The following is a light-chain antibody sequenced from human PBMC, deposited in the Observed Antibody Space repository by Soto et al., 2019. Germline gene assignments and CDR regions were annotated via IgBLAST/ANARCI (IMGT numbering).Light chain of an antibody. J-gene: IGLJ1*01. CDR2: EVT. V-gene: IGLV2-14*01. CDR1: SSDIGGYNY. Sequence: QSALTQPASVSGSPGQSITISCTGTSSDIGGYNYVSWYQQYPGKAPKLMIFEVTNRPSGVSNRFSGSKSGNTASLTISGLQAEDEADYYCSSCTSSSTSVFGLGPRSPS. CDR3: SSCTSSSTSV.